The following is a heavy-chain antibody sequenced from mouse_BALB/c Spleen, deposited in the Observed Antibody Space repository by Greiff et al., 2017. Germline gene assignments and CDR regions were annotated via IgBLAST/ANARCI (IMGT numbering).Heavy chain of an antibody. J-gene: IGHJ4*01. D-gene: IGHD2-14*01. CDR1: GYTFTSYT. CDR3: ARDYRYGGYYAMDY. CDR2: INPSRGYT. Sequence: VQLQQSGAELARPGASVKMSCKASGYTFTSYTMHWVKQRPGQGLEWIGYINPSRGYTNYNQKFKDKATLTADKSSSTAYMQLSSLTSEDSAVYYCARDYRYGGYYAMDYWGQGTSVTVSS. V-gene: IGHV1-4*01.